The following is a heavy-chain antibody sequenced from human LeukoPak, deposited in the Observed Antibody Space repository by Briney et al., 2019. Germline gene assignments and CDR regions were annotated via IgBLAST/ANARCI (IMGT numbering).Heavy chain of an antibody. CDR2: FDPEDGET. Sequence: GASVKVSCKVSGYTLTELSMHWVRQAPGKGLEWMGGFDPEDGETIYAQKFQGRVTMTEDTSTDTAYMELSSLRSEDTAVYYCATVMCSSTSCSGDYWGQGTLVTVSS. CDR1: GYTLTELS. V-gene: IGHV1-24*01. D-gene: IGHD2-2*01. CDR3: ATVMCSSTSCSGDY. J-gene: IGHJ4*02.